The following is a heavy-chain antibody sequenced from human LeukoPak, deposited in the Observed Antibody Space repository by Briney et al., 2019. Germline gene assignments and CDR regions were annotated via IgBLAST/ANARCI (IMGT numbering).Heavy chain of an antibody. J-gene: IGHJ6*03. CDR3: ARFAEYPQPNYVDV. D-gene: IGHD3-10*01. CDR1: GGSISSYY. V-gene: IGHV4-4*07. CDR2: IYTSGST. Sequence: SETLSLTCTVSGGSISSYYWSWIRQPAGKGLEWIGRIYTSGSTNYNPSLKSRVTMSVDTSKNQFSLKLSSVTAADTAVYYCARFAEYPQPNYVDVWAKGPRSPSP.